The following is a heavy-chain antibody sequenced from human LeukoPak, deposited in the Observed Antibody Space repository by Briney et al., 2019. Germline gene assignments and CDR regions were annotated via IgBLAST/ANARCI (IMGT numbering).Heavy chain of an antibody. CDR1: GGSFSGYY. CDR2: INHSGST. CDR3: ARAPEWLIFDY. V-gene: IGHV4-34*01. Sequence: PSETLSLTCAVYGGSFSGYYWSWIRQPPGKGLEWIGEINHSGSTSYNPSLKSRVTISVDTSKNQFSLKLSSVTAADTAVYYCARAPEWLIFDYWGQGTLVTVSS. D-gene: IGHD6-19*01. J-gene: IGHJ4*02.